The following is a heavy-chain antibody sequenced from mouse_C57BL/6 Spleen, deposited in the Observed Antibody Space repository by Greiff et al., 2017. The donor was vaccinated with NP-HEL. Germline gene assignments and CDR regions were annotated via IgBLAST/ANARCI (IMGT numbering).Heavy chain of an antibody. CDR2: IEPSDSYT. Sequence: QVQLQQPGAELVKPGASVKLSCKASGYTFTSYWMQWVKQRPGQGLEWIGEIEPSDSYTNYNQKFKGKATLTVDTSSSTAYMQLSSLTSEDSAVYYCARFPNYYGSGDYWGQGTSVTVSS. V-gene: IGHV1-50*01. CDR3: ARFPNYYGSGDY. D-gene: IGHD1-1*01. J-gene: IGHJ4*01. CDR1: GYTFTSYW.